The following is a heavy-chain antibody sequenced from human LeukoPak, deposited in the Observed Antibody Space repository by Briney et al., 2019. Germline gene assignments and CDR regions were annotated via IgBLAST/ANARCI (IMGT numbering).Heavy chain of an antibody. Sequence: ASVTVSCKASGYTFTSYGISWVRQAPGQGLEWMGWISAYNGNTNYAQKLQGRVTMTTDTSTSTAYMELRSLRSDDTAVYYCARSVDIVATIRSFDYWGQGTLVTVSS. D-gene: IGHD5-12*01. V-gene: IGHV1-18*01. CDR2: ISAYNGNT. CDR1: GYTFTSYG. J-gene: IGHJ4*02. CDR3: ARSVDIVATIRSFDY.